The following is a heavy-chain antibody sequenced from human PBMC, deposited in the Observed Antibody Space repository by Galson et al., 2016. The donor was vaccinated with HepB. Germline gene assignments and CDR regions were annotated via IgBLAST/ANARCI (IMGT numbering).Heavy chain of an antibody. CDR3: ARVPEAELARPLDL. V-gene: IGHV3-21*01. Sequence: SLRLSCAASGFSFSIYTMNWVRQAPGKGLEWVSSISGMSRDIYYAESVKGRFTISRDNAKESLFLQMDSLRLDDTAFYYCARVPEAELARPLDLWGRGTLVTVSS. CDR2: ISGMSRDI. CDR1: GFSFSIYT. J-gene: IGHJ2*01. D-gene: IGHD3-3*02.